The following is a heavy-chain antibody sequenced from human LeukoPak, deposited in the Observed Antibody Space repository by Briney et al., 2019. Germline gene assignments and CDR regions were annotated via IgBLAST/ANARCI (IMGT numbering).Heavy chain of an antibody. D-gene: IGHD5/OR15-5a*01. CDR3: GKGPGYSVYDNLPHH. V-gene: IGHV3-30*18. CDR2: ISDDGIKI. J-gene: IGHJ5*02. CDR1: GFRFSSYG. Sequence: GGSLRLPCAASGFRFSSYGMHWVRQAPGKGLEWVAVISDDGIKIYYGNSVKGRFTISRDNSKNTLNLQMDSLRADDTAVYYCGKGPGYSVYDNLPHHWGQGTLVTVSS.